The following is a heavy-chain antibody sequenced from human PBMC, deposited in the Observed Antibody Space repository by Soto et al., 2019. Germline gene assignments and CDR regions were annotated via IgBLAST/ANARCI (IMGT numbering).Heavy chain of an antibody. J-gene: IGHJ4*02. D-gene: IGHD3-10*01. CDR1: VGSLKRGGSS. CDR2: IYYSGST. V-gene: IGHV4-39*01. Sequence: CLTGTVSVGSLKRGGSSWSWIRQPPGKGLEWIANIYYSGSTFYNPSLKSRVTISLDTSKNQFSLKLRSVTAADTAVYYCARHEAGWFFDSWGQGTLVTVSS. CDR3: ARHEAGWFFDS.